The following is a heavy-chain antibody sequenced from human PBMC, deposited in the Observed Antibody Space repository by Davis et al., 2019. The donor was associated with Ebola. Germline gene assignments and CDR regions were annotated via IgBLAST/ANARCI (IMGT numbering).Heavy chain of an antibody. V-gene: IGHV1-69*13. CDR2: IIPIFGTA. CDR1: GGTFSSYA. J-gene: IGHJ6*03. D-gene: IGHD3-3*01. CDR3: ARRPRFLGNYYYYYMDV. Sequence: SVKVSCKASGGTFSSYAISWVRQAPGQGLEWMGGIIPIFGTANYAQKFQGRVTITADESTSTAYMELSSLRSEDTAVYYCARRPRFLGNYYYYYMDVWGKGTTVTVSS.